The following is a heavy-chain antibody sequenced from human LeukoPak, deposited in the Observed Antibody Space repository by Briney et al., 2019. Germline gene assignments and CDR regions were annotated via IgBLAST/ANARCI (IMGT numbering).Heavy chain of an antibody. J-gene: IGHJ5*02. V-gene: IGHV1-69*01. CDR1: GGTFSSYA. D-gene: IGHD2-2*01. CDR3: ARDRRYCSSTSCPKGNWFDP. Sequence: GASVKVSCKASGGTFSSYAISWVRQAPGHGLEWMGGFIPIFGTANYSQKFQGRVTITADESTSTAYMELSSLRSEDTAVYYCARDRRYCSSTSCPKGNWFDPWGQGTLVTVSS. CDR2: FIPIFGTA.